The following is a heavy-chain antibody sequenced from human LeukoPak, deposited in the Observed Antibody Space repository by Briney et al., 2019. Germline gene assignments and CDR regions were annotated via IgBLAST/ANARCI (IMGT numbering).Heavy chain of an antibody. J-gene: IGHJ4*02. CDR2: IYYSGST. D-gene: IGHD6-13*01. CDR1: GFTLSSYW. Sequence: GSLRLSCAASGFTLSSYWMTWVRQAPGKGLEWIGSIYYSGSTYYNPSLKSRVTISVDTSKNQFSLKLSSVTAADTAVYYCARHKGPAAAADGDYFDYWGQGTLVTVSS. V-gene: IGHV4-39*01. CDR3: ARHKGPAAAADGDYFDY.